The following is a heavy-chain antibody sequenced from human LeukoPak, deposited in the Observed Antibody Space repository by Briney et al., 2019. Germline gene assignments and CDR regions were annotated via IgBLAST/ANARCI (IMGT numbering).Heavy chain of an antibody. D-gene: IGHD3-10*01. J-gene: IGHJ4*02. CDR3: AKDRHGITMVRGVPIG. CDR1: GFTFSSYG. V-gene: IGHV3-30*02. Sequence: GGSLRLSCAASGFTFSSYGMHWVRQAPGKGLEWVAFIRYDGSNKYYADSVKGRFTISRDNSKNTLYLQMNSLRAEDTAVYYCAKDRHGITMVRGVPIGWGQGTLVTVSS. CDR2: IRYDGSNK.